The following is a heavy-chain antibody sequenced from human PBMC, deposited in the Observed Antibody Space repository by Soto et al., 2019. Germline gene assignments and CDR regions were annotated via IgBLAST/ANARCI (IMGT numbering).Heavy chain of an antibody. Sequence: SEPLSLTFNVSGGSISSGDYYWSWRRQPPGQGLEWIGYIYYSGSTSYTASLKSRTSISAGPSNNQVSLNLDSFTAVDPAGYFCGTVKIAGVPASLDVGGPGTLVTV. V-gene: IGHV4-30-4*01. J-gene: IGHJ6*02. D-gene: IGHD2-21*01. CDR1: GGSISSGDYY. CDR2: IYYSGST. CDR3: GTVKIAGVPASLDV.